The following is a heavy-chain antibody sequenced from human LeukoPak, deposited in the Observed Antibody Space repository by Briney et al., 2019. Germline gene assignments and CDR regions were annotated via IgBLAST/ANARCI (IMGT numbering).Heavy chain of an antibody. CDR1: GFTFSSYW. J-gene: IGHJ3*02. Sequence: GGSLGLSCAASGFTFSSYWMHWVRQAPGKGLVWVSRINSDGSSTNYADSVKGRFTISRDNAKNTLYLQMNSLRAEDTAVYYCARDSGYSSSFDAFDIWGQGTMVTVSS. D-gene: IGHD6-6*01. CDR3: ARDSGYSSSFDAFDI. CDR2: INSDGSST. V-gene: IGHV3-74*01.